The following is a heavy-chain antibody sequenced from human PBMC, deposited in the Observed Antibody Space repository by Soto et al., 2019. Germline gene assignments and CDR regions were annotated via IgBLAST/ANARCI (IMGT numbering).Heavy chain of an antibody. J-gene: IGHJ5*02. V-gene: IGHV1-3*01. CDR3: ARASRIGGYLANWFDP. Sequence: GASVKVSCKASGYTFTSYAMHWVRQAPGQRLEWMGWINAGNGNTKYSQKFQGRVTITRDTSASTAYMELSSLRSEDTAVYYCARASRIGGYLANWFDPWGQGTLVTVSS. CDR1: GYTFTSYA. D-gene: IGHD5-12*01. CDR2: INAGNGNT.